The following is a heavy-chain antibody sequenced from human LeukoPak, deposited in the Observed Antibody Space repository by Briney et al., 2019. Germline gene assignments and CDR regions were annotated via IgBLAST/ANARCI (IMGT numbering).Heavy chain of an antibody. D-gene: IGHD3-22*01. CDR1: GFTFDDYA. Sequence: GGSLRLSCAASGFTFDDYAMHWVRQAPGKGLEWVSSISWNSGSIGYADSVKGRFTISRDNAKNSLYLQMNSLRAEDTALYYCAKAPGEDSSGYYYFDYWGQGTLVTVSS. CDR3: AKAPGEDSSGYYYFDY. CDR2: ISWNSGSI. V-gene: IGHV3-9*01. J-gene: IGHJ4*02.